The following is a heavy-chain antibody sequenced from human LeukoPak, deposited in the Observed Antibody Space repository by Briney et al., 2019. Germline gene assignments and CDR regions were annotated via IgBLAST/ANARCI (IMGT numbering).Heavy chain of an antibody. D-gene: IGHD3-9*01. CDR2: IYYNGIT. CDR1: DDSISSGDYY. Sequence: PSQTLSLTCNVSDDSISSGDYYWSWIRQPPGKGPEWISYIYYNGITYYNPSLKSRVALSVDQPKKQFSLKLSSVTAADTAVYYCAGAVTGYYLSHYYFPYWGRGTLVIVSS. J-gene: IGHJ4*02. CDR3: AGAVTGYYLSHYYFPY. V-gene: IGHV4-30-4*01.